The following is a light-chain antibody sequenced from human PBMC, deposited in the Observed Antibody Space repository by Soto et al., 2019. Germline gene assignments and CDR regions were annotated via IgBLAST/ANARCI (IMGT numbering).Light chain of an antibody. V-gene: IGKV1-8*01. CDR2: AAS. J-gene: IGKJ1*01. CDR1: QGVSSY. Sequence: AIRMTQSPSSFSASTGDRVTITCRASQGVSSYLAWYHQKPGKPPKRLLYAASTFQNGVPPRFSGSGSGTDFTLTISCLQSKDFASYYCQQYDSSPQTFGQGTKVEIK. CDR3: QQYDSSPQT.